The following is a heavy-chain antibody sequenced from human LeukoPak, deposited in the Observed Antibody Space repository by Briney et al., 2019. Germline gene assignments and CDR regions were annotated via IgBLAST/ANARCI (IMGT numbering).Heavy chain of an antibody. CDR2: IYPGDSDT. Sequence: GESLKISCKGSGYSFTSYSIGWVRQMPGKGLEWMGIIYPGDSDTRYSPSFQGQVTISADKSISTAYLQWSSLKASDTAMYYCARHVMPPGDYYDSSGYYGYWGQGTLVTVSS. CDR3: ARHVMPPGDYYDSSGYYGY. CDR1: GYSFTSYS. D-gene: IGHD3-22*01. J-gene: IGHJ4*02. V-gene: IGHV5-51*01.